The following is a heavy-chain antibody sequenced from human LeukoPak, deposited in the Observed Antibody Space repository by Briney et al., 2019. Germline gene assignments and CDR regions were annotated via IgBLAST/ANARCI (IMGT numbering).Heavy chain of an antibody. D-gene: IGHD1-26*01. Sequence: PSETLSLTCTVSGGSISSSSYYWGWIRQPPGKGLEWIVSIYYSGSTYYNPSLKSRVTISVDTSKNQFSLKLSSVTAADTAVYYCARVPGMHDAFDIWGQGTMVTVSS. V-gene: IGHV4-39*07. CDR2: IYYSGST. CDR1: GGSISSSSYY. CDR3: ARVPGMHDAFDI. J-gene: IGHJ3*02.